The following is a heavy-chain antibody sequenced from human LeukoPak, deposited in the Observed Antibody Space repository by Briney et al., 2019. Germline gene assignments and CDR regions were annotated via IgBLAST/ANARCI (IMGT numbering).Heavy chain of an antibody. CDR1: XXTFNTYX. J-gene: IGHJ4*02. Sequence: XLXXAASXXTFNTYXXSWVRQAPGKGLEWVSNIISRGDTTHYAASVKGRFTISRDNAKNSVFLHLNSLRGDDTAVYYCARGRGYCTGVSCDIDYWGQGTLVTVSS. CDR2: IISRGDTT. D-gene: IGHD2-8*02. CDR3: ARGRGYCTGVSCDIDY. V-gene: IGHV3-48*04.